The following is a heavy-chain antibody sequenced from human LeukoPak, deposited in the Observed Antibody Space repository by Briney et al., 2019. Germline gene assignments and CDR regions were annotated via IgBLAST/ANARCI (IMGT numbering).Heavy chain of an antibody. CDR3: ARIVLGAFNWFDP. Sequence: SVKVSCKASGGTFSSYAISWVRQAPGQGLEWMGGIIPISATVNYAQKFQGRVAITADGSTTTAYMELSSLRSDDTAVYFCARIVLGAFNWFDPWGQGTLVTVSS. CDR1: GGTFSSYA. V-gene: IGHV1-69*13. CDR2: IIPISATV. D-gene: IGHD1-26*01. J-gene: IGHJ5*02.